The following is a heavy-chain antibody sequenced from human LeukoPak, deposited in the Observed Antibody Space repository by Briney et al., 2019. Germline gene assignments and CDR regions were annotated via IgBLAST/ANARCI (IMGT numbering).Heavy chain of an antibody. D-gene: IGHD5-18*01. CDR1: GGSISSSSYY. V-gene: IGHV4-39*07. J-gene: IGHJ3*02. Sequence: SETLSLTCTVSGGSISSSSYYWGWIRQPPGKGLEWIGSIYYSGSTYYNPSLKSRVTISVDTSKNQFSLKLSSVTAADTAVYYCARSGYSYGADAFDIWGQGTMVTVSS. CDR3: ARSGYSYGADAFDI. CDR2: IYYSGST.